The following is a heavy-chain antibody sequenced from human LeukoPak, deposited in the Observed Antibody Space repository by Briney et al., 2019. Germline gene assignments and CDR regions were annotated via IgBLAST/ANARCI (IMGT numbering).Heavy chain of an antibody. J-gene: IGHJ5*02. CDR1: GGSVSSGSYY. CDR3: ARDRDRSGGGWFDP. CDR2: IYYSGST. D-gene: IGHD4-23*01. Sequence: SETLSLTCTVSGGSVSSGSYYWSWIRQPPGKGLEWIGYIYYSGSTNYNPFLKSRVTISVDTSKNQFSLKLSSVTAADTAVYYCARDRDRSGGGWFDPWGQGTLVTVSS. V-gene: IGHV4-61*01.